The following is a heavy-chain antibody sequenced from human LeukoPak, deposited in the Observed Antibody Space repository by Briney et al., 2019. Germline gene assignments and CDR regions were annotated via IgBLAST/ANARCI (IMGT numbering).Heavy chain of an antibody. CDR3: ARESSTYYYDSSGYYYFDY. CDR2: IYYSGST. Sequence: SETLSLTCTVSGGSISSGDYYWSWIRQPPGKGLEWIGYIYYSGSTYYNPSLKSRVTISVDTSKNQFSLNLSSVTAADTAVYYCARESSTYYYDSSGYYYFDYWGQGTLVTVSS. CDR1: GGSISSGDYY. J-gene: IGHJ4*02. D-gene: IGHD3-22*01. V-gene: IGHV4-30-4*08.